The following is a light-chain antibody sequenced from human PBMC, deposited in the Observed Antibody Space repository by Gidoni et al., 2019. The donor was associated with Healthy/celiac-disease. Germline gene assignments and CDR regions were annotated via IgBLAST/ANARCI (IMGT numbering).Light chain of an antibody. V-gene: IGKV1-5*01. CDR1: QSISSW. Sequence: IQMTQSPSTLSASVGDRVTITCRASQSISSWLAWYQQKPGKAPKLLIYDASSLESGVPSRLSGSGSGTEFTLTISSLQPDDFATYYCQQYNSYSLTFGGGTKVEIK. CDR3: QQYNSYSLT. J-gene: IGKJ4*01. CDR2: DAS.